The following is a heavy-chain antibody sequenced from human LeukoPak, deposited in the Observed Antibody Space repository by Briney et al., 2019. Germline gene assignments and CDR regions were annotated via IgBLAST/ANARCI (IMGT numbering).Heavy chain of an antibody. CDR3: ARGRYSSSSRAFQY. J-gene: IGHJ1*01. CDR2: INHSGST. CDR1: GGSFSGYY. D-gene: IGHD6-13*01. V-gene: IGHV4-34*01. Sequence: PSETLSLTCAVYGGSFSGYYWSWIRQPPGKGLEWIGEINHSGSTNYNPSLKRRVTISVDTSKNQFSLKLSSVTAADTAVYYCARGRYSSSSRAFQYWGQGTLVTVSS.